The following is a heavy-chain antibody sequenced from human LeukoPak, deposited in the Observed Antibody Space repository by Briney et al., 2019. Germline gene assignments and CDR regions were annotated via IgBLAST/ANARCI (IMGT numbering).Heavy chain of an antibody. Sequence: GGSLRLSCAASGFTFSSYGMHWVRQAPGKGLEWVAVISYDGSNKYYADSVKGRFTISRDNSKNTLYLQMNSLRAEDTAVYYCANAYYYDSSGYDYWGQGTLVTVSS. D-gene: IGHD3-22*01. CDR1: GFTFSSYG. CDR2: ISYDGSNK. CDR3: ANAYYYDSSGYDY. V-gene: IGHV3-30*19. J-gene: IGHJ4*02.